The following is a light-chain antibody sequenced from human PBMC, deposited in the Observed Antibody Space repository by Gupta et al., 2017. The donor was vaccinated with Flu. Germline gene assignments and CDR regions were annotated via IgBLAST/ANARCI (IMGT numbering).Light chain of an antibody. CDR1: ILSRKY. CDR2: EEN. Sequence: SSALTQPPSVSVSPGQTARITCSGDILSRKYVHWYQQKTDQAPEMLIYEENKRRSGGPEGGSGSSSGTMATLTISGAQVEEEADYYCYSVDSSGKDRRVLGGGTKLTVL. V-gene: IGLV3-10*01. CDR3: YSVDSSGKDRRV. J-gene: IGLJ3*02.